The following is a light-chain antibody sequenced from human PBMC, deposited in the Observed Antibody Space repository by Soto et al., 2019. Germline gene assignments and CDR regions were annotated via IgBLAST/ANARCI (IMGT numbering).Light chain of an antibody. CDR1: QSLSSSY. V-gene: IGKV3-20*01. CDR2: GAS. CDR3: HQYDSSPET. J-gene: IGKJ2*01. Sequence: IVLTQSPGTLSLSPGERATLSCRASQSLSSSYLAWYQQKPGQAPRLLIYGASSRATGIPDRFSGSGSGTDFTLTISRLEPEDFAVYYCHQYDSSPETFGRGTKLEIK.